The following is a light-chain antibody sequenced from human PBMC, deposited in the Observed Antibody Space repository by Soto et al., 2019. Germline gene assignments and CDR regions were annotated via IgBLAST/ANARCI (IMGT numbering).Light chain of an antibody. Sequence: DIQMTQSPSTLSASVGDRVTITCRASQSISSWLAWYQQKPGKAPKLLIYDASSLESGVPSRFSGSGSGTEFTLTISSLPPDDFATYYGQQYNSYLYTFGQGTKLEIK. CDR3: QQYNSYLYT. CDR1: QSISSW. V-gene: IGKV1-5*01. CDR2: DAS. J-gene: IGKJ2*01.